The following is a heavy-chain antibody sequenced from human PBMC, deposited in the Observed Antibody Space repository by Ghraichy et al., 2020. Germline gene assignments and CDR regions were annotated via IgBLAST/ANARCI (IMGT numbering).Heavy chain of an antibody. J-gene: IGHJ6*02. CDR3: ARVGGSSTSLVLYGMDV. V-gene: IGHV3-11*01. CDR2: ISSSGSTI. Sequence: LNISCAASGFTFSDYYMSWIRQAPGKGLEWVSYISSSGSTIYYADSVKGRFTISRDNAKNSLYLQMNSLRAEDTAVYYCARVGGSSTSLVLYGMDVWGQGTTVTVSS. D-gene: IGHD2-2*01. CDR1: GFTFSDYY.